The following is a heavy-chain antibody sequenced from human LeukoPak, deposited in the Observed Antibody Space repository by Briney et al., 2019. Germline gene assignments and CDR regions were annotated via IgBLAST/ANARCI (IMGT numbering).Heavy chain of an antibody. J-gene: IGHJ5*02. Sequence: PGGSPRLSCAASGFSFSSYGMHWVRQAPGKGLEWVAVISYDGSNKYHADSVKGRFTISRDNSKNTLYLQMNSLRVEDTAVYYCAKGGIPDDPWGQGTLVTVSS. CDR2: ISYDGSNK. D-gene: IGHD2-21*01. V-gene: IGHV3-30*18. CDR1: GFSFSSYG. CDR3: AKGGIPDDP.